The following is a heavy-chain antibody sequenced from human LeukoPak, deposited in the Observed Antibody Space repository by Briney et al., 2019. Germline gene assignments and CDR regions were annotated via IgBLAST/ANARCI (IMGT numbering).Heavy chain of an antibody. V-gene: IGHV3-7*03. CDR3: ARKGEWGYDYPPFFDY. Sequence: GGSLRLSCAASGFTFSSYWMSWVRQAPGKGLEWVANIKKDGSEKYYVDSVKGRFTISRDNAKNSLYLQMNSLRAEDTAVYYCARKGEWGYDYPPFFDYWGQGTLVTVSS. J-gene: IGHJ4*02. CDR2: IKKDGSEK. CDR1: GFTFSSYW. D-gene: IGHD5-12*01.